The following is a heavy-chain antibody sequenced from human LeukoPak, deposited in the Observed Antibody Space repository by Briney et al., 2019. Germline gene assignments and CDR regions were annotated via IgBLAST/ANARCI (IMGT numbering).Heavy chain of an antibody. J-gene: IGHJ4*02. V-gene: IGHV3-64*01. CDR3: ARVLPGASTYDY. CDR2: IDGTGSTT. CDR1: GFTFSSYA. Sequence: GGSLRLSCAASGFTFSSYAMNWVRQAPGKGLDDVSAIDGTGSTTYYANSVRGRFTISRDNSKNTLYLQMGSLRVEDMAVYYCARVLPGASTYDYWGRGTLVTVSS.